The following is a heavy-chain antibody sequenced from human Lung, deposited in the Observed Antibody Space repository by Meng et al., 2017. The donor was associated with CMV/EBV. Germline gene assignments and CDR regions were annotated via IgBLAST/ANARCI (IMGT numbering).Heavy chain of an antibody. CDR2: IYYTGST. CDR3: ARVGGCSGGGCYHRLFDY. Sequence: QVQLQEAGPGLVKPSQTLSLTCTVSGGSISSGDYYRSWIRQPPGKGLEWIGYIYYTGSTYYNPSLKSRVIISVDTSKNQFSLKLNSVTAADTAVYYCARVGGCSGGGCYHRLFDYWGQGTLVTVSS. CDR1: GGSISSGDYY. J-gene: IGHJ4*02. D-gene: IGHD2-15*01. V-gene: IGHV4-30-4*01.